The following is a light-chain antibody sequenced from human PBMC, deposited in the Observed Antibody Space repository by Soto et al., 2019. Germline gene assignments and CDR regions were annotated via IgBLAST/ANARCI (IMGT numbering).Light chain of an antibody. J-gene: IGKJ1*01. CDR3: QQYGSSRT. V-gene: IGKV3-20*01. CDR1: QSVSSSY. CDR2: GAS. Sequence: EIVLTHSPCTLSLSPGERATLSCRASQSVSSSYLAWYQQKPGQAPRLLIYGASSRATGIPDRFSGSGYGTDFTLTISRLEPEDFAVYYCQQYGSSRTFGQGTKVDIK.